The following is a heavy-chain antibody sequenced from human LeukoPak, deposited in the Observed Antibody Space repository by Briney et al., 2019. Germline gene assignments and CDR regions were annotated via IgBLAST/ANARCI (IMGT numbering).Heavy chain of an antibody. D-gene: IGHD1-26*01. Sequence: ASVKVSCKASGYTFTSYAISWVRQAPGQGLEWMGGIIPIFGTANYAQKFQGRVTITADESTSTAYMELSSLRSEDTAVYYCARDEESYYAFDIWGQGTMVTVSS. CDR3: ARDEESYYAFDI. CDR2: IIPIFGTA. V-gene: IGHV1-69*13. J-gene: IGHJ3*02. CDR1: GYTFTSYA.